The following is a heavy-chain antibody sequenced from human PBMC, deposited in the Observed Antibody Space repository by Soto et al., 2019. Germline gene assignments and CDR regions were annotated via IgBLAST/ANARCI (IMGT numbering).Heavy chain of an antibody. CDR2: IYHSGST. D-gene: IGHD3-10*01. Sequence: SSETLSLTCAVSGYSISSGYYWGWIRQPPGKGLEWIGSIYHSGSTYYNPSLKSRVTISVDTSKNQFSLKLSSVTAADTAVYYCARDKGGRIGLWFGEYNWFDPWGQGTLVTVSS. CDR3: ARDKGGRIGLWFGEYNWFDP. V-gene: IGHV4-38-2*02. J-gene: IGHJ5*02. CDR1: GYSISSGYY.